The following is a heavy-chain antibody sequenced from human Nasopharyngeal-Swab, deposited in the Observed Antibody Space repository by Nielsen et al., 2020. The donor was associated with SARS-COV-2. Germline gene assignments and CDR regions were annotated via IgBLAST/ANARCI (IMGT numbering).Heavy chain of an antibody. V-gene: IGHV4-30-2*01. CDR1: GGSIDSDNYS. Sequence: SETLSLTCAVSGGSIDSDNYSWIWIRQPPGKGLEWIGYIYHSTNTYYNPSLKSRVAISVDRSNNHFSLELSSVTAADTAVYYCASWLRPRHTLDYWGQGTLVTVSS. J-gene: IGHJ4*02. CDR2: IYHSTNT. D-gene: IGHD5-12*01. CDR3: ASWLRPRHTLDY.